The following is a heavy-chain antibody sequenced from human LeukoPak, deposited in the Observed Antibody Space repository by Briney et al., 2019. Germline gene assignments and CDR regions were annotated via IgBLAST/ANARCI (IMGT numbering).Heavy chain of an antibody. J-gene: IGHJ4*02. CDR2: MNPNSGNT. D-gene: IGHD3-10*01. CDR1: GYTFTSYD. CDR3: ARVATDTYYGSGSYHFDY. V-gene: IGHV1-8*01. Sequence: ASVKVSCKASGYTFTSYDINWVRQATGQGLEWMGWMNPNSGNTGYAQKFQGRVTMTRNTSISTAYMELSSLRSEDTAVYYCARVATDTYYGSGSYHFDYWGQGTLVTVSS.